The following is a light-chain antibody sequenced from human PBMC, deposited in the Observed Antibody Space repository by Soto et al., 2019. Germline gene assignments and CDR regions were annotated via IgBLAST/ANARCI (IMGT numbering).Light chain of an antibody. CDR1: SSDVGGYNY. J-gene: IGLJ1*01. V-gene: IGLV2-14*01. CDR2: DVS. CDR3: SSYTSSSTRV. Sequence: QSAQTQPASVSGSPGQSITISCTGTSSDVGGYNYVSWYQQHPGKAPKLVIFDVSDRPSGVSNRFSGSKSGNTASLTISGLQAEDEADYYCSSYTSSSTRVFGTGTKLTVL.